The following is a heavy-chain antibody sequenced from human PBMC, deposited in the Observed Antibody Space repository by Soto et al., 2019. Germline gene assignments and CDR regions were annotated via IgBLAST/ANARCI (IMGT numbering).Heavy chain of an antibody. CDR2: ISGSGGST. D-gene: IGHD4-17*01. CDR3: AKDRHYGDYVVTYYFDY. V-gene: IGHV3-23*01. CDR1: GFTFSSYA. Sequence: PGGSLRLSCAASGFTFSSYAMSWVRQAPGKGLEWVSAISGSGGSTYYAESVKGRFTISRDNSKNTLYLQMNSLRAEDTAVYYCAKDRHYGDYVVTYYFDYWGQGTLVTVSS. J-gene: IGHJ4*02.